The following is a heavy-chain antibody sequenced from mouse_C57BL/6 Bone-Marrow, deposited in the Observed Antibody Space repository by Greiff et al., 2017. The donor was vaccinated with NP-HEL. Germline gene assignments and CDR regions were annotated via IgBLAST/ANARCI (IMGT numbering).Heavy chain of an antibody. J-gene: IGHJ3*01. Sequence: EVKLVESGGDLVKPGGSLKLSCAASGFTFSSYGMSWVRQTPDKRLEWVATISSGGSYTSSPASVKGRFTISRDNAKNTLYLQMSSLKSEDTAMYDCASPYDYDVAWFAYWGRGTLVTVSA. D-gene: IGHD2-4*01. V-gene: IGHV5-6*01. CDR2: ISSGGSYT. CDR3: ASPYDYDVAWFAY. CDR1: GFTFSSYG.